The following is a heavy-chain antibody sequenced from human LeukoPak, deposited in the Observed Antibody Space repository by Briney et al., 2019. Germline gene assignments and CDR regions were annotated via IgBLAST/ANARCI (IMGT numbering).Heavy chain of an antibody. Sequence: KAGGSLRLSCAASGFTFSSYSMNWVRQAPGKGLEWVSSISSSSSYIYYAYSVKGRFTISRDNSKNTLYLQMNSLRAEDTAVYYCAKDFEPGIAAAVHGSGYFDYWGQGTLVTVSS. CDR3: AKDFEPGIAAAVHGSGYFDY. CDR1: GFTFSSYS. CDR2: ISSSSSYI. D-gene: IGHD6-13*01. V-gene: IGHV3-21*04. J-gene: IGHJ4*02.